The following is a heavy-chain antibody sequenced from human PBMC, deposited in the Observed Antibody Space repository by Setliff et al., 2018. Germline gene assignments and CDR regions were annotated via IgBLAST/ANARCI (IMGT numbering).Heavy chain of an antibody. D-gene: IGHD3-3*01. V-gene: IGHV4-61*09. CDR2: IYTSWST. J-gene: IGHJ6*03. Sequence: KFSETLSLTCTVSDDSISSRRYYWGWFRRPAGKELEWIGQIYTSWSTNYNPSLKSRVTISLDTSKNQFSLSLTSVTAADTAVYYCARMSGFQYIDVWGKGTTVTVSS. CDR1: DDSISSRRYY. CDR3: ARMSGFQYIDV.